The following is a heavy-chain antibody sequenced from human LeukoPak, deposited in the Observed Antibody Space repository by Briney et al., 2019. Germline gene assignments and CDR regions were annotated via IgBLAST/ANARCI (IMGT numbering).Heavy chain of an antibody. CDR2: IYCGDSDT. CDR3: ARWVTADRGKKDAFDI. CDR1: GYXFTTYW. J-gene: IGHJ3*02. D-gene: IGHD2-21*02. Sequence: GESLKISCNASGYXFTTYWICWVRQMPGKGLEWMGIIYCGDSDTRYSPSFQGQVTFSADKSISIAYVQWNSLKASDTAMYYCARWVTADRGKKDAFDIWGQGTMVTVSS. V-gene: IGHV5-51*01.